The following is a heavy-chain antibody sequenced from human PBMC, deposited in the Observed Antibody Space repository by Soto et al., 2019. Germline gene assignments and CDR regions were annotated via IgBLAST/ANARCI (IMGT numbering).Heavy chain of an antibody. V-gene: IGHV3-66*01. CDR1: GLTISSNY. CDR2: MYAAGST. CDR3: ARGSNSNNWKLFDY. D-gene: IGHD1-1*01. J-gene: IGHJ4*02. Sequence: EVQLVESGGGLVQPGGSLRLSCAVTGLTISSNYMNWFRQAPGKGLEWVSVMYAAGSTYYEDSVKGRFNISRDNSKNTVYLQMNSLRGEDTAVYYCARGSNSNNWKLFDYWGQGTLVTVSS.